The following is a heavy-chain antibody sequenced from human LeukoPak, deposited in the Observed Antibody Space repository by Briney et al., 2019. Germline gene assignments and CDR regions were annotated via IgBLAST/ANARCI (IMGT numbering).Heavy chain of an antibody. J-gene: IGHJ4*02. Sequence: SETLSLTCTVSGGSISNYYWYWMRQPPGKGLECIGYTYYSGNANYNPSLKSRVTISVDTSKNQFSLKVTSVTAADTAVYYCASSSRRNYYGSGSPFDYWGQGTLVTVSS. V-gene: IGHV4-59*01. CDR2: TYYSGNA. D-gene: IGHD3-10*01. CDR3: ASSSRRNYYGSGSPFDY. CDR1: GGSISNYY.